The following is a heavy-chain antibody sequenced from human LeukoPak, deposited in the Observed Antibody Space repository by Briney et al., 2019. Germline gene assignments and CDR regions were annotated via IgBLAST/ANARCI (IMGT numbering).Heavy chain of an antibody. J-gene: IGHJ4*02. D-gene: IGHD5-24*01. V-gene: IGHV3-21*01. CDR1: GFTFSSYS. Sequence: GGSLRLSCAASGFTFSSYSMNWVRQAPGKGLEWVSSISSSSSYIYYADSVKGRFTISRDNAKNSLHLQMNSLRAEDTAVYYCAPRWLQSNPFDYWGQGTLVTVSS. CDR3: APRWLQSNPFDY. CDR2: ISSSSSYI.